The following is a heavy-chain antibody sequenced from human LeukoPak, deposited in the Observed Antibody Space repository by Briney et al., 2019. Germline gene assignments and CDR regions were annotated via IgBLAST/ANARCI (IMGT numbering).Heavy chain of an antibody. Sequence: GRSLRLSCAASGFTFSSYGMHWVRQAPGKGLEWVAVISYDGCNKYYADSVKGRFTISRDNSRNTLYLQMNSLRAEDTAVYYCAIDGRRCSGGSCYWGTYPDYWGQGTLVTVSS. D-gene: IGHD2-15*01. CDR3: AIDGRRCSGGSCYWGTYPDY. J-gene: IGHJ4*02. CDR2: ISYDGCNK. V-gene: IGHV3-30*03. CDR1: GFTFSSYG.